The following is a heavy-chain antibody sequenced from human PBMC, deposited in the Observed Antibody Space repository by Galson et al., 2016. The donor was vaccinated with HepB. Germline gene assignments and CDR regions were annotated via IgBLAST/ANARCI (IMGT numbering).Heavy chain of an antibody. CDR2: INGGTGDT. CDR1: GYTFTSYA. CDR3: ARGLGGSGSFHF. D-gene: IGHD3-10*01. Sequence: SVKVSCKAPGYTFTSYAFHWVRQAPGQRLEWVGSINGGTGDTESSQKFQDRVIFSRDTSASTAYMEIRGLRSEDTAVFYCARGLGGSGSFHFWGQGTLVIVSS. V-gene: IGHV1-3*01. J-gene: IGHJ4*02.